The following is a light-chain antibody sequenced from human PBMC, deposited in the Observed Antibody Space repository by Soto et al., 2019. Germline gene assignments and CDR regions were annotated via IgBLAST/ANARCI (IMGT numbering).Light chain of an antibody. J-gene: IGLJ1*01. Sequence: QSVLAQPASVSGSPGQSITISCTGTSTDIGTYYHVSWYRQHPGKVPQLIIYEVSNRPSGLSNRFSGSKSGNAASLTISGLQAEDESDYYCCSYTTGSTLVFGTGTKATVL. CDR3: CSYTTGSTLV. V-gene: IGLV2-14*01. CDR1: STDIGTYYH. CDR2: EVS.